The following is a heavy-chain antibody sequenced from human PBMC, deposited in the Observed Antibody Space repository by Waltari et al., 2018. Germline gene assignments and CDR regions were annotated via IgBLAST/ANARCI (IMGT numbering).Heavy chain of an antibody. V-gene: IGHV3-23*01. CDR1: GFTFSSYV. Sequence: EVQLFESGGGLIQPGGSLRLSCAASGFTFSSYVMSWVRQAPGKGLEWVSAISGSGGTTYYADSVKGRFTISRDNSKNTVYLQMNSLRAEDTAVYYCAKDRTGPYSITALDSWGQGTLVTVSS. CDR3: AKDRTGPYSITALDS. CDR2: ISGSGGTT. D-gene: IGHD4-4*01. J-gene: IGHJ4*02.